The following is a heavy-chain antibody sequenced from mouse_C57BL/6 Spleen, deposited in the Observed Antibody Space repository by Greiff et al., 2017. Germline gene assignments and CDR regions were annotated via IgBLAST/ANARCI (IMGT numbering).Heavy chain of an antibody. CDR3: ALYYGSSYGYFDV. V-gene: IGHV1-50*01. CDR2: IDPSDSYT. CDR1: GYTFTSYW. Sequence: QVQLQQPGAELVKPGASVKLSCKASGYTFTSYWMQWVKQRPGQGLEWIGEIDPSDSYTNYNQKFKGKATLTVDTSSSTAYMQLSSLTSEDSAVYDCALYYGSSYGYFDVWGTGTTVTVSS. J-gene: IGHJ1*03. D-gene: IGHD1-1*01.